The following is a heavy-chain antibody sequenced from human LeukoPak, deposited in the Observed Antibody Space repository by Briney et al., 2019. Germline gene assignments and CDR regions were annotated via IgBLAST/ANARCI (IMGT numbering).Heavy chain of an antibody. CDR2: ISSSGSTI. Sequence: GGSLRLSCAASGFTFSDYYMSWIRQAPGKGPEWVSYISSSGSTIYYADSVKGRFTISRDNAKNSLYLQMNSLRAEDTAVYYCARDRGYSSSDNYYYYMDVWGKGTTVTISS. V-gene: IGHV3-11*04. CDR3: ARDRGYSSSDNYYYYMDV. J-gene: IGHJ6*03. CDR1: GFTFSDYY. D-gene: IGHD6-6*01.